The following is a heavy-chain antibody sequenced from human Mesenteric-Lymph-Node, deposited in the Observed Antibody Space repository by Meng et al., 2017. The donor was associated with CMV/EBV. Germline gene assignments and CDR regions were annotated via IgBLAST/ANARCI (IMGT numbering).Heavy chain of an antibody. Sequence: GESLKISCAASGFTFSSYSMNWVRQAPGKGLEWVGRIKSKPDGWTTGYGAPVKGRFIISRDDSQTTLYLQMNSLKTEDTAVYYCTTVDYGDYGARYWGQGTQVTVSS. D-gene: IGHD4-17*01. V-gene: IGHV3-15*01. J-gene: IGHJ4*02. CDR1: GFTFSSYS. CDR2: IKSKPDGWTT. CDR3: TTVDYGDYGARY.